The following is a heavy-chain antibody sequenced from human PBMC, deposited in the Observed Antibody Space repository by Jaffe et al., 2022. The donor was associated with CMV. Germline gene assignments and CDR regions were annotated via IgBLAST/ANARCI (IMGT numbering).Heavy chain of an antibody. V-gene: IGHV3-23*01. D-gene: IGHD3-22*01. CDR2: ISGSDGST. CDR3: AKARGYYESSGYYYFDY. Sequence: EVQLLESGGGLVQPGGSLRLSCAASGFTFSSYAMSWVRQAPGKGLEWVSVISGSDGSTYYADSVKGRFTISRDNSKNTVYLQMNSLRAEDTAVYYCAKARGYYESSGYYYFDYWGQGTLVTVSS. CDR1: GFTFSSYA. J-gene: IGHJ4*02.